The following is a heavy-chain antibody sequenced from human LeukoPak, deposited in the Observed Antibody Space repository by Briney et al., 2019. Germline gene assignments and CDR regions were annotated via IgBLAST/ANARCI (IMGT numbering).Heavy chain of an antibody. Sequence: SETLSLTCTVSGGSISSYYWSWIRQPPGKGLEWIGYIYYSGSTNYNPSLKSRVTISVDTSKNQFSLKLSSVTAADTAVYYCANERPGSAFDIWGQGTMVTVSS. CDR1: GGSISSYY. CDR3: ANERPGSAFDI. J-gene: IGHJ3*02. V-gene: IGHV4-59*01. D-gene: IGHD1-1*01. CDR2: IYYSGST.